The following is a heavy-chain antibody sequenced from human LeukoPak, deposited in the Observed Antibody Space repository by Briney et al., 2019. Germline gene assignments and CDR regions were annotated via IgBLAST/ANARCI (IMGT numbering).Heavy chain of an antibody. J-gene: IGHJ4*02. CDR1: GFTFSSYA. V-gene: IGHV3-23*01. CDR3: AKEANLAGYFDY. D-gene: IGHD3-10*01. CDR2: ISGSGGST. Sequence: GGSLSLSCAASGFTFSSYAMRWVRQAPGKGLEWISSISGSGGSTNSADSVKGRFTISRDNSKNTLYLQMNSLRAEDTAVYYCAKEANLAGYFDYWGQGTLVTVSS.